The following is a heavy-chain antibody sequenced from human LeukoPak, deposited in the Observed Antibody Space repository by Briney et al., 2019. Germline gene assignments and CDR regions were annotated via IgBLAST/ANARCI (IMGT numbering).Heavy chain of an antibody. D-gene: IGHD3-22*01. CDR1: GFTFSDHY. J-gene: IGHJ4*02. CDR2: TRNKANSYTT. CDR3: ASYDSSGYSPFDY. V-gene: IGHV3-72*01. Sequence: GGSLRLSCAASGFTFSDHYMDWVRQAPGKGLEWVGRTRNKANSYTTEYAASVKGRFTISRDDSKNSLYLQMNSLKTEDTAVYYCASYDSSGYSPFDYWGQGTLVTVSS.